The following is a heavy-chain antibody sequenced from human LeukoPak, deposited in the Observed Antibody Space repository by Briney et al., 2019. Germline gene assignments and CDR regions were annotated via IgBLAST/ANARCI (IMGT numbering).Heavy chain of an antibody. CDR1: GGSFSGYY. CDR2: INHSGST. V-gene: IGHV4-34*01. Sequence: SETLSLTCAVYGGSFSGYYWSWLRQPPGKGLEWIGEINHSGSTNYNPSLKSRVTISVDTSKNQFSLKLSSLTAADTAVYYCARGKAYCTNGVCPRLYYMDVWGKGTTVTVSS. CDR3: ARGKAYCTNGVCPRLYYMDV. D-gene: IGHD2-8*01. J-gene: IGHJ6*03.